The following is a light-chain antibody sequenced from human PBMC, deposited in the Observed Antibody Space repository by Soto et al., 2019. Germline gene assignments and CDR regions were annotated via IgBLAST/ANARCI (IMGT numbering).Light chain of an antibody. CDR2: EVS. CDR1: SSDVGGYNY. V-gene: IGLV2-8*01. J-gene: IGLJ1*01. CDR3: RSSAGSNNFV. Sequence: QSALTQPPSASGSPGQSVTISCTGTSSDVGGYNYVSWYQQHPGKAPKLMIYEVSKRPSGVPDRFSGSKSGNTASLTVSGLQAGDAADYYCRSSAGSNNFVFGSGTKLTVL.